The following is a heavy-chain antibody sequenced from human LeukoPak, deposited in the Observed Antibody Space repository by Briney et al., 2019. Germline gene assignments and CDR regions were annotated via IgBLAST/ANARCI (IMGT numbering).Heavy chain of an antibody. CDR1: GGTFSSYA. J-gene: IGHJ4*02. V-gene: IGHV1-69*04. CDR3: AIGARDGYNFGDY. D-gene: IGHD5-12*01. CDR2: IIPILGIA. Sequence: PAASVKVSCKASGGTFSSYAISLVRQAPGQGLEWMGRIIPILGIANYAQKFQGRVTITADKSTSAAYMELSSLRSEDTAVYYCAIGARDGYNFGDYWGQGTLVTVSS.